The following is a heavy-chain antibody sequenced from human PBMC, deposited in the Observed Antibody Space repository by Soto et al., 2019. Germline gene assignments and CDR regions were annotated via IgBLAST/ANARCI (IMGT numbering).Heavy chain of an antibody. CDR3: ARGERDIVVVPAALYYYYMDV. J-gene: IGHJ6*03. CDR2: IYYSGST. D-gene: IGHD2-2*01. Sequence: PSETLSLTCTVSGGSISSGGYYWSWIRQHPGKGLEWIGYIYYSGSTYYNPSLKSRVTISVDTSKNQFSLKLSSVTAADTAVYYCARGERDIVVVPAALYYYYMDVWGKGTTVTVSS. CDR1: GGSISSGGYY. V-gene: IGHV4-61*08.